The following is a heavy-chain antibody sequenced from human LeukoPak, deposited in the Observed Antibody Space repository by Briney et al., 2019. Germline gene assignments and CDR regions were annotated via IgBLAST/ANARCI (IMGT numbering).Heavy chain of an antibody. CDR3: ARWVVLVVPAAIPRRYYYGMDV. J-gene: IGHJ6*02. V-gene: IGHV5-51*03. CDR1: GYSFTSYW. CDR2: IYPGDSDT. D-gene: IGHD2-2*02. Sequence: PGESLKISCKGSGYSFTSYWIGWVHQMPGKGLEWMGIIYPGDSDTRYSPSFQGQVTISADKSISTAYLQWSSLKASDTAMCYCARWVVLVVPAAIPRRYYYGMDVWGQGTTVTVSS.